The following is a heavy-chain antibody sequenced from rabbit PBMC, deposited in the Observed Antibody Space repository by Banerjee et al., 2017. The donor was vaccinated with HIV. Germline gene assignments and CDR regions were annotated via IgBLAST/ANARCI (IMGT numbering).Heavy chain of an antibody. Sequence: QQQLEESGGGLVQPGGTLTLTCKASGLDFTSNAMCWVRQAPGKGLEWIGCIYIGSGSTYYASWAKGRFTISKTSSTTVTLKMTSLTAADTATYFCVRGAFASSIGYYGYYFNLWGQGTLVTVS. V-gene: IGHV1S45*01. CDR1: GLDFTSNA. CDR3: VRGAFASSIGYYGYYFNL. D-gene: IGHD1-1*01. J-gene: IGHJ4*01. CDR2: IYIGSGST.